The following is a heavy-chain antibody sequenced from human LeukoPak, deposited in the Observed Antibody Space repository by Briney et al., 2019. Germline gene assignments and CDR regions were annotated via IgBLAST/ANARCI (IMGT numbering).Heavy chain of an antibody. J-gene: IGHJ5*02. D-gene: IGHD1-7*01. Sequence: GPSVKVSCKASGGTFSSYAISWVRQAPGQGLEWMRGIIPISGTANYAQKFQGRVTITTDESTSTAYMELSSLRSEDTAVYYCARVTLYNWNSNWFDPCGQGTLVTVSS. CDR1: GGTFSSYA. CDR3: ARVTLYNWNSNWFDP. V-gene: IGHV1-69*05. CDR2: IIPISGTA.